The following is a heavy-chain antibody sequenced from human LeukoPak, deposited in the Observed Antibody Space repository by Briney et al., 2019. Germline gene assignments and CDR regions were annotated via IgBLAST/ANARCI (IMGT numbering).Heavy chain of an antibody. Sequence: PGGSLRLSCAASGFTFSSYWMHWVRQAPGKGLVWVSRINSDGSSTSYADSVEGRFTISRDNAKNTLYLQMNSLRAEDTAVYYCAKEIAAAGGALDYWGQGTLVTVSS. D-gene: IGHD6-13*01. CDR1: GFTFSSYW. CDR2: INSDGSST. V-gene: IGHV3-74*01. CDR3: AKEIAAAGGALDY. J-gene: IGHJ4*02.